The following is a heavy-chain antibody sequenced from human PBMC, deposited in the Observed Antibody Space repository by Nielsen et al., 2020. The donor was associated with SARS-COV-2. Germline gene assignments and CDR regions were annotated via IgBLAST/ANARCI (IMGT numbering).Heavy chain of an antibody. CDR3: ARDPRWGTAMVSYYYYGMDV. D-gene: IGHD5-18*01. V-gene: IGHV1-8*01. J-gene: IGHJ6*02. Sequence: WVRQAPGQGLEWMGWMNPNSGNTGYAQKFQGRVTTTRDTSTSTVYMELSSLRSEDTAVYYCARDPRWGTAMVSYYYYGMDVWGQGTTVTVSS. CDR2: MNPNSGNT.